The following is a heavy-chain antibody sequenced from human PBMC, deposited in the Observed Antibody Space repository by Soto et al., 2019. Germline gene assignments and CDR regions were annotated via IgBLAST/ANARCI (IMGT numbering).Heavy chain of an antibody. CDR3: ARAEDYDFWSGYYGTYYYYGMDV. CDR2: INPNSGGT. D-gene: IGHD3-3*01. J-gene: IGHJ6*02. CDR1: GYTFTGYY. Sequence: QVPLVQSGAEVKKPGASVKVSCKASGYTFTGYYMHWVRQAPGQGLEWMGWINPNSGGTNYAQKFQGRVTMTRDTSVSTGYMEPSSLRSDDTAVYYCARAEDYDFWSGYYGTYYYYGMDVWGQGTTFTVSS. V-gene: IGHV1-2*02.